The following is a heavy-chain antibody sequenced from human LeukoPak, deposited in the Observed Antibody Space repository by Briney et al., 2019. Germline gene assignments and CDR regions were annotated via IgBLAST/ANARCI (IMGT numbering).Heavy chain of an antibody. CDR3: ARNQYDILTGYYTHFDY. CDR1: GCSISSGCFT. CDR2: MYHSGTT. D-gene: IGHD3-9*01. V-gene: IGHV4-30-2*02. Sequence: SETLSLTCAVSGCSISSGCFTWSWMQQPPGKGLEWIVYMYHSGTTHYNPSLKSRVTIAVDTSKNQFSLKLSSVTAADTAVYYCARNQYDILTGYYTHFDYWGQGTLVTVSS. J-gene: IGHJ4*02.